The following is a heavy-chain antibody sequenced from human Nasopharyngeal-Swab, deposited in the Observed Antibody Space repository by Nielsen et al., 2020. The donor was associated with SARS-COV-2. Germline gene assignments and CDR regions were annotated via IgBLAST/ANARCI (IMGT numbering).Heavy chain of an antibody. Sequence: SETLSLTCTVSGGSISSYYWSWIRQPPGKGLEWIGYIYYSGGTNYNPSLKSRVTISVDTSKNQFSLKLSSVTAADTAVYYCARSSQNTIFGVVITPPRMDVWGKGTTVTVSS. CDR1: GGSISSYY. D-gene: IGHD3-3*01. CDR2: IYYSGGT. J-gene: IGHJ6*03. CDR3: ARSSQNTIFGVVITPPRMDV. V-gene: IGHV4-59*01.